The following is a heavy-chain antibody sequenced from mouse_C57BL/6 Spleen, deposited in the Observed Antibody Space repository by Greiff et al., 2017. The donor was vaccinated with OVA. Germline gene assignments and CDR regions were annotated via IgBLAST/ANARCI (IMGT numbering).Heavy chain of an antibody. V-gene: IGHV5-9-1*02. J-gene: IGHJ2*01. CDR3: TRAPRRGYFDY. CDR2: ISSGGDYI. Sequence: DVMLVESGEGLVKPGGSLKLSCAASGFTFSSYAMSWVRQTPEKRLEWVAYISSGGDYIYYADTVKGRFTISRDNARNTLYLQMSSLKSEDTAMYYCTRAPRRGYFDYWGQGTTLTVSS. CDR1: GFTFSSYA.